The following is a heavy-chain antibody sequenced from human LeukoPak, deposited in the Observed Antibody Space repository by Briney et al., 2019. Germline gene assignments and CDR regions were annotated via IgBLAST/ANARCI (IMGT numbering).Heavy chain of an antibody. CDR2: ISAYNGNT. CDR1: GYTFVNFG. V-gene: IGHV1-18*01. J-gene: IGHJ4*02. Sequence: GASVKVSCKASGYTFVNFGLIWVRQAPGQGLEWMGWISAYNGNTNYAQKLQGRVTMTTDTSTSTAYMELRSLRSDDTAVFYCARYYDSSGYYWSGVFDYWGQGTLVTVSS. CDR3: ARYYDSSGYYWSGVFDY. D-gene: IGHD3-22*01.